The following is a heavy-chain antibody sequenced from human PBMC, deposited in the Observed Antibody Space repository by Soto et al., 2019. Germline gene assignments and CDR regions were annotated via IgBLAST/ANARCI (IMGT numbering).Heavy chain of an antibody. D-gene: IGHD2-2*01. V-gene: IGHV3-30*18. Sequence: ESGGGVVQPGRSLRLSCAASGFTFSSYGMHWVRQAPGKGLEWVALISFDGGEKFYPDSVKGRFTISRDNSKNTLYLQMDSLRPEDTAVYYCAKEKQLLPDYWGQGTLVTVSS. CDR2: ISFDGGEK. CDR1: GFTFSSYG. CDR3: AKEKQLLPDY. J-gene: IGHJ4*02.